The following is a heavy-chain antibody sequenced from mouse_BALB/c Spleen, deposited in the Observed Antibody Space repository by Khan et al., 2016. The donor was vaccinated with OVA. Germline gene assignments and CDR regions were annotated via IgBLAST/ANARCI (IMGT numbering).Heavy chain of an antibody. V-gene: IGHV1-77*01. Sequence: QVQLQQSGAELARPGASVKLSCKASGYTFTDYYINWVKQRTGQGLEWIGEISPRSGDTYYNERFKGKATLTADKSSDTAYMQLSSLTSEASAVYCCARRNYFGYTFAYWGQGTLVTVAA. D-gene: IGHD1-2*01. J-gene: IGHJ3*01. CDR3: ARRNYFGYTFAY. CDR1: GYTFTDYY. CDR2: ISPRSGDT.